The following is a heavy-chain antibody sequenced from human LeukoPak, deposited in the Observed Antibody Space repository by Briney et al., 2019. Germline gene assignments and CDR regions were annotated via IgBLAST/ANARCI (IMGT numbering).Heavy chain of an antibody. V-gene: IGHV3-23*01. CDR1: GFTFSSHG. Sequence: PGGSLRLSCAASGFTFSSHGINWVRQAPGKGLEWVSGISPSGDITYYTDSVQGRFTISRDNAKNSLYLQMNSLRAEDTAVYYCARGEAYYYDSSGYYGGYFDYWGQGTLVTVSS. J-gene: IGHJ4*02. CDR2: ISPSGDIT. CDR3: ARGEAYYYDSSGYYGGYFDY. D-gene: IGHD3-22*01.